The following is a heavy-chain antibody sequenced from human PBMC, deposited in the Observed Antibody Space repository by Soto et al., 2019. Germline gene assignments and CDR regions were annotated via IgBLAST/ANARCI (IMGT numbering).Heavy chain of an antibody. D-gene: IGHD3-16*01. CDR3: ARERILSPFGGPTHYYGMDV. CDR2: IYHTGRT. Sequence: QVQLQESGSGLVKPSQTLSLTCAVSAGSIHSGGYSWTWIRQPPVQGLEWIGNIYHTGRTSYNPSLKSRVTMSVDRSKNPFSLKLDPVTAADTAVYYCARERILSPFGGPTHYYGMDVWGQGTTVSVSS. V-gene: IGHV4-30-2*01. J-gene: IGHJ6*02. CDR1: AGSIHSGGYS.